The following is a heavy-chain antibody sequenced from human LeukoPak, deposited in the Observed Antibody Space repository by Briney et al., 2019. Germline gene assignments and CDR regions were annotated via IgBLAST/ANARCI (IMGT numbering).Heavy chain of an antibody. V-gene: IGHV4-61*02. CDR3: VRDEDYWGSPH. CDR2: IYVGGSP. CDR1: GGSISSGSYY. J-gene: IGHJ4*02. D-gene: IGHD7-27*01. Sequence: SETLSLTCTVSGGSISSGSYYWTWIRQPAGKGLEWIGRIYVGGSPNYNPSLEGRLTISIDMSKNQFSLRLNSVTAADTATYFCVRDEDYWGSPHWGQGILVSVSS.